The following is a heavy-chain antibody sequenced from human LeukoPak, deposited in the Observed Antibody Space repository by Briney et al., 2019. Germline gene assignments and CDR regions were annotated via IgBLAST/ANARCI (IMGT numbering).Heavy chain of an antibody. D-gene: IGHD2-2*01. CDR2: IYPDDSDT. CDR1: EDRLSRHW. V-gene: IGHV5-51*01. Sequence: ESLKISCKTSEDRLSRHWIAWVRQMPGKGLEWMGIIYPDDSDTRYNPSFEGQVTMSADKSIHTAYLQWSSLKASDTAMYYCARLKYCSSTSCYWGSYYYYGMDVWGQGTTVTVSS. J-gene: IGHJ6*02. CDR3: ARLKYCSSTSCYWGSYYYYGMDV.